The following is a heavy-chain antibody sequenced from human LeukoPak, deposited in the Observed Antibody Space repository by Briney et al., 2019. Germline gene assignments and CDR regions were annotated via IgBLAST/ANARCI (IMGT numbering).Heavy chain of an antibody. Sequence: SETLSLTCTVSGGSVSSGSYYWSWIRQPPGKGLEWIGYIYYSGSTNYNPSLKSRVTISVDTSKNQFSLKLSSVTAADTAVYYCARFSRYFDWLLSAFDIWGQGTMVTVSS. V-gene: IGHV4-61*01. CDR3: ARFSRYFDWLLSAFDI. CDR1: GGSVSSGSYY. CDR2: IYYSGST. D-gene: IGHD3-9*01. J-gene: IGHJ3*02.